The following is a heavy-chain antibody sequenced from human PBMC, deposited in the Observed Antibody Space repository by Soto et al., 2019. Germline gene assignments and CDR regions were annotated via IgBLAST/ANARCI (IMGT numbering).Heavy chain of an antibody. V-gene: IGHV1-3*01. J-gene: IGHJ5*02. D-gene: IGHD6-13*01. CDR1: GYTFTSYG. Sequence: ASVKVSCKASGYTFTSYGIHWVRQAPGQRLEWMGWINAANGDTKYSPKFQGRGTITRDTSASTAYMELSSLRSEDTAVYYCVRRHVSATGIDWFDPWGQGTLVTVSS. CDR2: INAANGDT. CDR3: VRRHVSATGIDWFDP.